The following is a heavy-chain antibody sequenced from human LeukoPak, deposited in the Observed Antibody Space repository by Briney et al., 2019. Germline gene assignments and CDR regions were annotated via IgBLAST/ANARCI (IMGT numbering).Heavy chain of an antibody. CDR2: IKQDGSEK. CDR3: TTSVLRYFDWLFDY. J-gene: IGHJ4*02. Sequence: GGSLRLSCAASGFTFSSYWMSWVRQAPGKGLEWVANIKQDGSEKYYVDSVKGRFTISRDNAKNSLYLQMNSLRAEDTAVYYCTTSVLRYFDWLFDYWGQGTLVTVSS. CDR1: GFTFSSYW. D-gene: IGHD3-9*01. V-gene: IGHV3-7*03.